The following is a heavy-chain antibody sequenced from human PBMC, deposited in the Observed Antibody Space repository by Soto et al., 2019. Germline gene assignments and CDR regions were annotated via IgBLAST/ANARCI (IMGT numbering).Heavy chain of an antibody. J-gene: IGHJ4*02. Sequence: GGSLRLSCAASGFTFSSYAMSWVRQAPGKGLEWVSAISGSGGSTYYADSVNGRFAISRDNAKNSLYLQMDSLRAEDTAVYYCARGGPNHPRLNIDYWGQGTPVTVSS. CDR3: ARGGPNHPRLNIDY. CDR1: GFTFSSYA. D-gene: IGHD2-21*02. V-gene: IGHV3-23*01. CDR2: ISGSGGST.